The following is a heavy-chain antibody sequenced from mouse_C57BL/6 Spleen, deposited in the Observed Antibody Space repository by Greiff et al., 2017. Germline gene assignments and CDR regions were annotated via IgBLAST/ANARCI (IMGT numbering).Heavy chain of an antibody. CDR1: GYTFTSYW. CDR3: ARDNSHFDY. CDR2: INPSDSET. J-gene: IGHJ2*01. D-gene: IGHD1-3*01. V-gene: IGHV1-61*01. Sequence: VQLQQPGAELVRPGASVKLSCKASGYTFTSYWMDWVKQRPGQGLEWIGNINPSDSETHYNQKFKDEATLTVDKSSSTAYMQLSSLTSEDSAVCYSARDNSHFDYWGQGTTLTVSS.